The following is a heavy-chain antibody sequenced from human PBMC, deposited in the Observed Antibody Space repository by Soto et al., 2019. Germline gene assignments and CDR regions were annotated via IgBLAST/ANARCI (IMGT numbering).Heavy chain of an antibody. CDR1: GGSISSGGYY. CDR3: ARDRPMVRGVKPTHYYGMDV. D-gene: IGHD3-10*01. Sequence: QVQLQESGPGLVKPSQTLSLTCTVSGGSISSGGYYWSWIRQHPGKGLEWIGYIYYSGSTYYNPSRKSRVTISVDTSKNQFSLKLSSVTATDTAVYYCARDRPMVRGVKPTHYYGMDVWGQGTTVTVSS. J-gene: IGHJ6*02. CDR2: IYYSGST. V-gene: IGHV4-31*03.